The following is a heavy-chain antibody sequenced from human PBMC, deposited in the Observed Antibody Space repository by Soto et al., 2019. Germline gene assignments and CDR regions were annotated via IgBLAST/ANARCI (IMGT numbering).Heavy chain of an antibody. Sequence: SETLSLTCTVSGGSFSSGSYCWSWIRQHPGKGLEWIGYIYYSGSTYYNPSLKSRVTMTTATSTNTVFLELRSLKSDDTAIYYCARDRLRGYDSSGFYSWGQGTMVTVSS. V-gene: IGHV4-31*03. CDR1: GGSFSSGSYC. J-gene: IGHJ4*02. CDR3: ARDRLRGYDSSGFYS. CDR2: IYYSGST. D-gene: IGHD3-22*01.